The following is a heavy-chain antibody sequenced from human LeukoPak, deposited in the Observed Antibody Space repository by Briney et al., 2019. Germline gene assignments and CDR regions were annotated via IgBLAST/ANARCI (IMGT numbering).Heavy chain of an antibody. V-gene: IGHV4-4*07. Sequence: SETLSLTCTVSGGSIGSFYWNWIRQPAGEGLEWIGHIYTTGSTNYNPSLKSRVTMSVGTSNNQFSLKLRSVTAADTAVYYCARGRPNTSVLDYWGQGNLVTVYS. CDR2: IYTTGST. D-gene: IGHD2-2*02. J-gene: IGHJ4*02. CDR1: GGSIGSFY. CDR3: ARGRPNTSVLDY.